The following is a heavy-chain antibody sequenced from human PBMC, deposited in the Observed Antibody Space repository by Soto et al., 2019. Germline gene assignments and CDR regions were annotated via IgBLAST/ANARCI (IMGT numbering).Heavy chain of an antibody. CDR1: GGSFSGYY. Sequence: PSETLSLTCAVYGGSFSGYYWSWIRQPPGKGLEWIGEVNHSGSTNYNPSLKSRVTISVDTSKNQFSLKLSSVTAADTAVYYCARKQVHYYGMDVWGQGTTVTVS. V-gene: IGHV4-34*01. D-gene: IGHD3-10*01. CDR3: ARKQVHYYGMDV. J-gene: IGHJ6*02. CDR2: VNHSGST.